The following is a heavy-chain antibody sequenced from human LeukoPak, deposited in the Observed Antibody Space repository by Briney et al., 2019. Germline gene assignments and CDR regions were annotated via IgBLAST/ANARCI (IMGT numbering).Heavy chain of an antibody. J-gene: IGHJ3*01. CDR3: AKDIQLST. D-gene: IGHD5-24*01. CDR1: GFTFSDYY. Sequence: PGGSLRLSCAASGFTFSDYYMTWVRQAPGKGLEWVSLISSSGNNAYYADSVEGRFTISRDNSKNTLSLQMNSLRVEDTAIYYCAKDIQLSTWGLGTMVTVSS. CDR2: ISSSGNNA. V-gene: IGHV3-23*01.